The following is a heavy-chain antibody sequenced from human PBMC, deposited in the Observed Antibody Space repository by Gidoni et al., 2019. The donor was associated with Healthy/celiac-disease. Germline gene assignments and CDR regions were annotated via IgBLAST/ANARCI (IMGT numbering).Heavy chain of an antibody. Sequence: QVQLVESGGGVVQPGRSLRLSCAASGFTFSSYGMHWVRQAPGKGLEWVAVISYDGSNKYYADSVKGRFTISRDNSKNTLYLQMNSLRAEDTAVYYCAKDHREYYYYYGMDVWGQGTTVTVSS. CDR1: GFTFSSYG. V-gene: IGHV3-30*18. CDR2: ISYDGSNK. J-gene: IGHJ6*02. D-gene: IGHD1-26*01. CDR3: AKDHREYYYYYGMDV.